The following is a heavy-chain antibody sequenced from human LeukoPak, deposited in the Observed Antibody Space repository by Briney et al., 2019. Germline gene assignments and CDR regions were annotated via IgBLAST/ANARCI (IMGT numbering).Heavy chain of an antibody. J-gene: IGHJ5*02. D-gene: IGHD3-22*01. CDR2: IKPTTGST. Sequence: GASVKVSCKASGYSFTSYGISWVRQAPGQGLERMGIIKPTTGSTSYAQKFQGRVTMTRDTSTSTVYMELSSLRSEDTAVYYCARRADSSGDQYNWFDPWGQGTLVTVSS. V-gene: IGHV1-46*01. CDR3: ARRADSSGDQYNWFDP. CDR1: GYSFTSYG.